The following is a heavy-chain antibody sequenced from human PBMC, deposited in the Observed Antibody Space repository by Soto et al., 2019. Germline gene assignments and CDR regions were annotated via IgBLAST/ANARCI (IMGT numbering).Heavy chain of an antibody. V-gene: IGHV4-34*01. CDR2: INDSGNI. CDR3: ARGLILWFGELSRRGGYYYYMDV. Sequence: WTWIRQTPGNGLEWIGEINDSGNINYNPSLKSRVTILVDTAKKQISLKLSSVTAADTAVYYCARGLILWFGELSRRGGYYYYMDVWGKGTSVTVSS. J-gene: IGHJ6*03. D-gene: IGHD3-10*01.